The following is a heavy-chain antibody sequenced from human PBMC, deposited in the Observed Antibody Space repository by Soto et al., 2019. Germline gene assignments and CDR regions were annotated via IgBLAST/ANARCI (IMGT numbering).Heavy chain of an antibody. V-gene: IGHV5-10-1*01. CDR2: IDPSDSYT. D-gene: IGHD2-2*01. J-gene: IGHJ5*02. CDR3: ARHASEATEGYNWFDP. Sequence: PXESLSICFRGSGYSITSYWISLVRQMPGKGLEWMGRIDPSDSYTNYSPSFQGHVTISADKSISTAYLQCSSLKASDTAMYYCARHASEATEGYNWFDPWGQGTPVTVYS. CDR1: GYSITSYW.